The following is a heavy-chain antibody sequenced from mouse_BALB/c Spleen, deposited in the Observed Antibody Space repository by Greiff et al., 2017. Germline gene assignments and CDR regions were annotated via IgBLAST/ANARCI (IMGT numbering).Heavy chain of an antibody. V-gene: IGHV5-6-4*01. Sequence: EVKLMESGGGLVKPGGSLKLSCAASGFTFSSYTMSWVRQTPEKRLEWVATISSGGSYTYYPDSVKGRFTISRDNAKNTLYLQMSSLKSEDTAMYYCTSPWDRETRFDYWGQGTTLTVSS. D-gene: IGHD3-3*01. J-gene: IGHJ2*01. CDR1: GFTFSSYT. CDR3: TSPWDRETRFDY. CDR2: ISSGGSYT.